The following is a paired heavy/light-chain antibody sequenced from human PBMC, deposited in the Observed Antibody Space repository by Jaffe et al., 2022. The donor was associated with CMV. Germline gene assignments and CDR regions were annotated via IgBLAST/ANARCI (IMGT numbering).Heavy chain of an antibody. V-gene: IGHV2-70*01. CDR1: GFSLTSSGMC. D-gene: IGHD6-13*01. CDR3: ARIVIAETGTNFGLDV. Sequence: QVTLRESGPALVKPTQTLTLTCSFSGFSLTSSGMCVSWIRQPPGKALEWLALIDWEDDKYYNIEMKTRLTISKDTSNNQVVLTVANMDPVDTATYYCARIVIAETGTNFGLDVWGQGTTVTVSS. CDR2: IDWEDDK. J-gene: IGHJ6*01.
Light chain of an antibody. Sequence: HSGLTQAPSASGTPGQRVTISCSGSTSNIGSNSVNWYQQLPGTAPKLLMYDNNQRPSGVPDRFSGSKSGTSASLAISGLQSEDEADYYCAAWDDSLNGAVFGGGTQLTVL. J-gene: IGLJ7*01. V-gene: IGLV1-44*01. CDR1: TSNIGSNS. CDR2: DNN. CDR3: AAWDDSLNGAV.